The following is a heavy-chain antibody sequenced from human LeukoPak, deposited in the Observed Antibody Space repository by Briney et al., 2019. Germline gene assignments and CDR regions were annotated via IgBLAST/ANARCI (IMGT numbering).Heavy chain of an antibody. CDR3: ARDGTEAGLYFDL. D-gene: IGHD6-13*01. V-gene: IGHV3-7*01. Sequence: PGGSRRLPCAVSGVTFADYWMNWARHAPGKGLEWVASIMPEGSEKTSVDSGKGRFPIYRDNTKNSLSLQVNSLRVEDTAVYYCARDGTEAGLYFDLWGQGTLVTVSS. J-gene: IGHJ4*01. CDR2: IMPEGSEK. CDR1: GVTFADYW.